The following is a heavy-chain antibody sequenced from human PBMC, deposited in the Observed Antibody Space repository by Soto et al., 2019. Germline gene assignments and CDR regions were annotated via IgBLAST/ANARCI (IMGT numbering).Heavy chain of an antibody. V-gene: IGHV1-2*02. D-gene: IGHD3-3*01. J-gene: IGHJ3*02. CDR3: ARSKPNYDFWNDLTSIDTFDI. CDR1: GYPLTDYY. Sequence: ASVKVSSKASGYPLTDYYMHWVRQAPGQGVQWLGWINPNSGGTNYAQGFQGSVTMTRDTSITTAYMELSRLRSDDSAVYYCARSKPNYDFWNDLTSIDTFDIWGQGTMVTVSS. CDR2: INPNSGGT.